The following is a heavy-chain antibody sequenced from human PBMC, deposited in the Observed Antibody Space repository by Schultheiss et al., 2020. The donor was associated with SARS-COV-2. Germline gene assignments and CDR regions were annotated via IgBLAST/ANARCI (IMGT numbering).Heavy chain of an antibody. CDR1: GFTFSSYS. V-gene: IGHV3-21*01. J-gene: IGHJ6*02. CDR2: ISSSSSYI. CDR3: ARESPYYYYGMDV. Sequence: GESLKISCAASGFTFSSYSMNWVRQAPGKGLEWVSSISSSSSYIYYADSVKGRFTISRDNAKNSLYLQMNSLRAEDTAVYYCARESPYYYYGMDVWGQGTTVTVSS.